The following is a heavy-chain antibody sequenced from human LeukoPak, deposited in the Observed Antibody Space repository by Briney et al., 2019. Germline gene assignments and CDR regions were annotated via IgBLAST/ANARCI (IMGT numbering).Heavy chain of an antibody. CDR1: GGSINTYY. J-gene: IGHJ4*02. V-gene: IGHV4-59*01. Sequence: PSETLSLTCTVSGGSINTYYWSWFRQPPGKGLEWIGDIYFSGSTNYNPSLKSRVNISVDTSNNHFSLKLSSVTAADTAVYYCARANYFDHWGQGALVTVSS. CDR2: IYFSGST. CDR3: ARANYFDH.